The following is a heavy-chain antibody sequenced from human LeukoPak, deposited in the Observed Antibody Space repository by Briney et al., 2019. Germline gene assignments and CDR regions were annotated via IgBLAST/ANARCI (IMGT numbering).Heavy chain of an antibody. CDR3: AKYQQAIFVVVTVYYYYMDV. J-gene: IGHJ6*03. V-gene: IGHV1-69*05. Sequence: VAAVKVSCKASGGTFSSYAFNWVRQAPGQGLEWMGGSNPIFGTENYAQTFQDRVTITTDESTRTHYMALRSLRAEDTSVYYCAKYQQAIFVVVTVYYYYMDVWGKGTTVTVSS. D-gene: IGHD3-3*01. CDR2: SNPIFGTE. CDR1: GGTFSSYA.